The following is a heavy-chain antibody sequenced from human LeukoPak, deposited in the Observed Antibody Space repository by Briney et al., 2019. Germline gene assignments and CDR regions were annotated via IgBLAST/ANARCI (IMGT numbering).Heavy chain of an antibody. J-gene: IGHJ4*02. D-gene: IGHD5-24*01. Sequence: PGGSLRLSCEVSGFTLSNYWMHWVRQTPGKGLVWVSRINSDGSSTNYADSVKGRFTISRDSAKNTLYLQMNSLRAEDTAVYYCAIMRWLQSSVDYWGQGTLVTVSS. CDR3: AIMRWLQSSVDY. CDR2: INSDGSST. CDR1: GFTLSNYW. V-gene: IGHV3-74*01.